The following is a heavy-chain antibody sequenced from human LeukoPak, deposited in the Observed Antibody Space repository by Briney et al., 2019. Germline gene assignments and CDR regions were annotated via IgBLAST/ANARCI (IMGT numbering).Heavy chain of an antibody. J-gene: IGHJ6*02. V-gene: IGHV1-46*01. CDR2: INPSGGST. CDR1: GYTFTSYY. CDR3: ARVQEGDYDILTGYVYYYGMDV. D-gene: IGHD3-9*01. Sequence: ASVTVSCKASGYTFTSYYMHWVRQAPGQGLEWMGIINPSGGSTSYAQKFQGRVTMTRDTSTSTVYMELSSLRSEDTAVYYCARVQEGDYDILTGYVYYYGMDVWGQGTTVTVSS.